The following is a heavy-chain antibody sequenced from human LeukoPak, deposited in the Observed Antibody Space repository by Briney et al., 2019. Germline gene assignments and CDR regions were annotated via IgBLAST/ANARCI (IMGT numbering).Heavy chain of an antibody. CDR1: GGSMSSYY. CDR3: ARHADTAMVLFDY. CDR2: IYYSGST. Sequence: SETLSLTCTVSGGSMSSYYWSWIRQPPGKGLEWIGYIYYSGSTKYNPSLKSRVTISVDTSKNQFSLKLSSVTAADTAVYYCARHADTAMVLFDYWGQGTLVTVSS. D-gene: IGHD5-18*01. J-gene: IGHJ4*02. V-gene: IGHV4-59*08.